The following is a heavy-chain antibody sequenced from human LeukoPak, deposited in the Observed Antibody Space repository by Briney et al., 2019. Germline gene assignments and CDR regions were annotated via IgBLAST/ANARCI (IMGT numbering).Heavy chain of an antibody. CDR3: ARYVWGSYPTFEDY. Sequence: SETPSLTCAVSLGALSGFSWSWSWQPPRKGLGWSGYIYYSGSTNYNPSLKSRVTLSVDTSKTKFSLKLSSVTAADTAVYYCARYVWGSYPTFEDYWGQGTLVTVSS. D-gene: IGHD3-16*02. CDR1: LGALSGFS. V-gene: IGHV4-59*01. J-gene: IGHJ4*02. CDR2: IYYSGST.